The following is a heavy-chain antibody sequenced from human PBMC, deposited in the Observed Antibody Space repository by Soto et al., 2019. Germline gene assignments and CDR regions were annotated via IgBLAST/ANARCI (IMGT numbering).Heavy chain of an antibody. CDR2: IKQDGSET. Sequence: GGSLRLSCTASGFSFSNHWMYWVRRAPGKGLEWVAYIKQDGSETNYVDSVEGRFTISRDNAKNTLYLQMDSLRAEDTAVYYCARLSRSGGSRYDLGYWGQGTLVTVSS. CDR3: ARLSRSGGSRYDLGY. J-gene: IGHJ1*01. V-gene: IGHV3-7*01. CDR1: GFSFSNHW. D-gene: IGHD2-15*01.